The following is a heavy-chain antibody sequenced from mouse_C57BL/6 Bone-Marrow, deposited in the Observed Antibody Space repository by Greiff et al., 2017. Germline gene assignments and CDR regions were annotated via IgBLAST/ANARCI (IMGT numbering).Heavy chain of an antibody. CDR1: GYTFTDYY. D-gene: IGHD1-1*01. CDR2: INPNNGGT. J-gene: IGHJ2*01. Sequence: VQLQQSGPGLVQPGASVKISCKASGYTFTDYYMNWVKQSHGKSLEWIGDINPNNGGTNYNQKFKGKANLTVAKSSSTTYMELRSLTSEDSAVYYCARGITTVWGQGTTLTVSS. V-gene: IGHV1-26*01. CDR3: ARGITTV.